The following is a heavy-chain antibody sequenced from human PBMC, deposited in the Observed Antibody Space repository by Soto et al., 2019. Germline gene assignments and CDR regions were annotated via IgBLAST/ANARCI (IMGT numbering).Heavy chain of an antibody. J-gene: IGHJ6*03. Sequence: GGSLRLSCAASGFTFSSYGMHWVRQAPGKGLEWVAVIWYDGSNKYYADSVKGRFTISRDNSKNTLYLQMNSLRAEDTAVYYCARDPARDDYSIWDMDVWGKGTTVTVSS. CDR1: GFTFSSYG. CDR3: ARDPARDDYSIWDMDV. V-gene: IGHV3-33*01. CDR2: IWYDGSNK. D-gene: IGHD4-4*01.